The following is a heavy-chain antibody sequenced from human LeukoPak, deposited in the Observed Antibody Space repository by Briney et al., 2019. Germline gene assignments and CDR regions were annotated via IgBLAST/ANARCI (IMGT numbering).Heavy chain of an antibody. CDR3: AKDPGGYSYGPQLDY. V-gene: IGHV3-53*01. D-gene: IGHD5-18*01. CDR2: IYSGGST. Sequence: PGGSLRLSCVASGFTVSTNYMGWVRQAPGKGLEWVSVIYSGGSTHYADSVKGRFTISRDNSKNTLYVQMNSLRVEDTAVYYCAKDPGGYSYGPQLDYWGQGTLVTVSS. J-gene: IGHJ4*02. CDR1: GFTVSTNY.